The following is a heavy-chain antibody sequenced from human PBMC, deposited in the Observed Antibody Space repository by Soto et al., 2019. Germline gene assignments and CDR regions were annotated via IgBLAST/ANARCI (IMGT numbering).Heavy chain of an antibody. V-gene: IGHV3-23*01. Sequence: PGGSLRLSCAASGFTFSSYAMSWVRQAPGKGLEWVSAISGSGGSTYYADSVKGRFTISRDNSKNTLYLQMNSLRAEDTAVYYCAKFVSSGWGPQYFQHWGQGTLVTVSS. CDR2: ISGSGGST. J-gene: IGHJ1*01. CDR3: AKFVSSGWGPQYFQH. CDR1: GFTFSSYA. D-gene: IGHD6-19*01.